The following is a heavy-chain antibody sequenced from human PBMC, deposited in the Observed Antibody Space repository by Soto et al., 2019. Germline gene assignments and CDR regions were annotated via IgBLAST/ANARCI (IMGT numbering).Heavy chain of an antibody. Sequence: QPGGSLRLSCAASGFTFSSYAMSWVRQAPGKGLEWVSAISGSGGSTYYADSVKGRFTISRDNSKNTLYLQMNSLRAEDTAVYYCAKIPPQDKNRYRWSGGRTPPWYMDVWGKGTTVTVSS. D-gene: IGHD3-3*01. CDR2: ISGSGGST. CDR1: GFTFSSYA. CDR3: AKIPPQDKNRYRWSGGRTPPWYMDV. J-gene: IGHJ6*03. V-gene: IGHV3-23*01.